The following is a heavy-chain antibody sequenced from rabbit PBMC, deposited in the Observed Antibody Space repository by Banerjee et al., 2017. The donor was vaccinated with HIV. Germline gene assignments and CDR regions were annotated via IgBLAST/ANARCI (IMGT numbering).Heavy chain of an antibody. J-gene: IGHJ4*01. V-gene: IGHV1S43*01. CDR1: GIDFSSYWY. D-gene: IGHD6-1*01. CDR3: ARSFAGYAGYGYATAFNL. CDR2: IYTSSGST. Sequence: QEQLVESGGGLVQPEGSLTLTCKASGIDFSSYWYICWVRQAPGKGLDLIACIYTSSGSTWYVSWVNGRFTISRSTSLNTVDLKMTSLTAADTAAYFCARSFAGYAGYGYATAFNLWGPGTLVTVS.